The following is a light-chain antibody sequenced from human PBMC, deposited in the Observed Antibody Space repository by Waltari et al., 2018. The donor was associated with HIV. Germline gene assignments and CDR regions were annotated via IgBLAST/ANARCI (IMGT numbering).Light chain of an antibody. V-gene: IGLV1-44*01. J-gene: IGLJ1*01. CDR3: AVWDDSLKGRV. CDR2: SNK. CDR1: NSNLGPTT. Sequence: QSVLTQPPSASGTPGQRVSVPCSGGNSNLGPTTVNWYQHLPGTAPKRLIYSNKQRPSGVPARFSGSRSGTSASLGMSGLESEDEADYDCAVWDDSLKGRVFGTGTKVTVL.